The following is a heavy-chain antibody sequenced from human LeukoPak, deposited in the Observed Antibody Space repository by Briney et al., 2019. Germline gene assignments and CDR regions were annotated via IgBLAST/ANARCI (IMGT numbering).Heavy chain of an antibody. Sequence: SSQTLSLTCTVSGGSISSGSYYWSWIRQPAGKGLEWIGRIYTSGSTNYNPSLKSRVTISVDTSKNQFSLKLSSVTAADTAVYYCAFERRRDGYNVSDYWGQGTLVTVSS. CDR2: IYTSGST. CDR3: AFERRRDGYNVSDY. CDR1: GGSISSGSYY. D-gene: IGHD5-24*01. V-gene: IGHV4-61*02. J-gene: IGHJ4*02.